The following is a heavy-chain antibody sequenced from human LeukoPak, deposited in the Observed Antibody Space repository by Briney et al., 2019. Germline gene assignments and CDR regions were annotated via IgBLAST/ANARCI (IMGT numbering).Heavy chain of an antibody. CDR1: GGPISSSSYY. V-gene: IGHV4-39*01. Sequence: PSETLSLTCTVSGGPISSSSYYWPWIPQPPAKGLEWIGSISYSGSTFYNPSLKSRVTISVDTSKTQFSLRLSSVTAADTAVYYCARPSHYGDYVYWYFDLWGRGTLVTVSS. CDR3: ARPSHYGDYVYWYFDL. D-gene: IGHD4-17*01. CDR2: ISYSGST. J-gene: IGHJ2*01.